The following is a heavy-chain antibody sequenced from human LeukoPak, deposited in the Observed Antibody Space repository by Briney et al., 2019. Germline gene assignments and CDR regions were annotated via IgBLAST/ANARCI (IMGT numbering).Heavy chain of an antibody. Sequence: SETLSLTCTVSGGSISSSSYYWGWIRQPPGKGLEWIGSIYYSGSTYYNPSLKSRVTISVDTSKNQFSLKLSSVTAADTAVYYCATTPVSDAFDIWGQGTMVTASS. J-gene: IGHJ3*02. CDR1: GGSISSSSYY. CDR2: IYYSGST. V-gene: IGHV4-39*01. CDR3: ATTPVSDAFDI. D-gene: IGHD2-15*01.